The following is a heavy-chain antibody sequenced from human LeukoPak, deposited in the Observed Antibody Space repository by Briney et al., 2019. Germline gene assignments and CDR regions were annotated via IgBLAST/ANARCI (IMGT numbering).Heavy chain of an antibody. J-gene: IGHJ4*02. Sequence: GASVKVSCKASGYTFTDYDINWVRQATGQGLEWMGWMNPNSGNTGYALKFQGRVTMTRNTSINTAYMELSSLRSEDTAVYYCATHLYGDPDYWGQGTLVTVSS. CDR2: MNPNSGNT. CDR3: ATHLYGDPDY. D-gene: IGHD4-17*01. CDR1: GYTFTDYD. V-gene: IGHV1-8*02.